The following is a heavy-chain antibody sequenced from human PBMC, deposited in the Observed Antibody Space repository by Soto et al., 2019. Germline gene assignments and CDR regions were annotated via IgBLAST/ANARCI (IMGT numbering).Heavy chain of an antibody. J-gene: IGHJ6*01. CDR2: ISYDGINK. D-gene: IGHD2-8*01. Sequence: GGSLRLSGAASGFTFTSYEMHWVRQAPCKGLEWVAIISYDGINKYYADSVKGRFTMSRDNSRNTLDLQMDSLRVGDTAVYYCARGSTLSYHAIGAWGQLTRITVAS. CDR1: GFTFTSYE. V-gene: IGHV3-30-3*01. CDR3: ARGSTLSYHAIGA.